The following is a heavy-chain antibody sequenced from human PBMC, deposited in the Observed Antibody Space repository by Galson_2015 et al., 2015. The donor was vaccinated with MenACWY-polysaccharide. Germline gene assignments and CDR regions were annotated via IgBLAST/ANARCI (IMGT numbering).Heavy chain of an antibody. V-gene: IGHV3-7*01. J-gene: IGHJ6*02. Sequence: SLRLGGAAAGVTFSNWWMTWVRLARGMGLEGVASIKKDGSEKYYVDSVRGRFTISRDNSKDSLYLQMNSVSAEDTAVYFCARAKLGLGLWGQGTPVTVSS. CDR3: ARAKLGLGL. D-gene: IGHD7-27*01. CDR2: IKKDGSEK. CDR1: GVTFSNWW.